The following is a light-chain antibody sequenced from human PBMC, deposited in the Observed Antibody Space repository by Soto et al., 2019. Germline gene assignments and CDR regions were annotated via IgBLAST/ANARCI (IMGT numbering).Light chain of an antibody. J-gene: IGLJ2*01. CDR3: QTWGTGIVV. V-gene: IGLV4-69*01. CDR2: LNSDGSH. CDR1: SEHSSYA. Sequence: PVLTQSPSASASLGASVKFTCTLSSEHSSYAIAWHQQQSEKGPRYLMKLNSDGSHNKGDGIPDRFSGSSSGAERYLTISSLQSEDEADYYCQTWGTGIVVFGGGTKLTVL.